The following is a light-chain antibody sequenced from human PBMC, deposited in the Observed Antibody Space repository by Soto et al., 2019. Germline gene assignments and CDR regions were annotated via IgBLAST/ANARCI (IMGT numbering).Light chain of an antibody. J-gene: IGKJ3*01. V-gene: IGKV3-20*01. CDR1: QSVSSSY. CDR3: QQYGSSPRT. Sequence: EIVLTQSPGTLSLSPGERATISCRASQSVSSSYLAWYQQKPGQAPRLLIYGASSRDTGIPDRFSGSGSGTDFTLTISRLEPDDFAIYYCQQYGSSPRTFGPGTKVDIK. CDR2: GAS.